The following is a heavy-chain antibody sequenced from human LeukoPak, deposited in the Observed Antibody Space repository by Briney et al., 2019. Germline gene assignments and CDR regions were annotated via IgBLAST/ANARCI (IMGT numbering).Heavy chain of an antibody. J-gene: IGHJ4*02. Sequence: QPGGSLRLSCAASGFTFSSYAMSWVRQAPGKGLEWVSGIGGSGRSTYYADSVKGRFTISRDNSKNTLYLQMNSLRAEDTALYYCARVGSSSWYRSSFDYWGQGTLVTVSS. D-gene: IGHD6-13*01. CDR3: ARVGSSSWYRSSFDY. CDR2: IGGSGRST. CDR1: GFTFSSYA. V-gene: IGHV3-23*01.